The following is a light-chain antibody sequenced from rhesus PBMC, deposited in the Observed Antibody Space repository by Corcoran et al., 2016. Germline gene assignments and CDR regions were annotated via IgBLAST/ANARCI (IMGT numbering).Light chain of an antibody. V-gene: IGKV1-22*01. CDR3: LQYNSSPYS. CDR1: QSISSW. CDR2: KAS. J-gene: IGKJ2*01. Sequence: DIQTTQSPSSLSASVGDTVTITCRASQSISSWIDWYQQKPGKAPAVLSYKASNLQSGVPSRFSGRGAGTEFTLTISSLPPADFATYYCLQYNSSPYSFGQGTKVEIK.